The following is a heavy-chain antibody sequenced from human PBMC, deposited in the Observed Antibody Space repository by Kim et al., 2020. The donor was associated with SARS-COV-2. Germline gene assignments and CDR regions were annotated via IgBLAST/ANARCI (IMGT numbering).Heavy chain of an antibody. Sequence: GGSLRLSCAASGFTFSSYWMSWVRQAPGKGLEWVANIKQDGSEKYYVDSVKGRFTISRDNAKNSLYLQMNSLRAEDTAVYYCARDESESYYNGIDYWGQGTLVTDSS. CDR1: GFTFSSYW. V-gene: IGHV3-7*01. D-gene: IGHD3-10*01. CDR3: ARDESESYYNGIDY. CDR2: IKQDGSEK. J-gene: IGHJ4*02.